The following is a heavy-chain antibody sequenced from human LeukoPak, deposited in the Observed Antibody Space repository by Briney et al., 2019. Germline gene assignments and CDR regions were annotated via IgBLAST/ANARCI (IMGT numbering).Heavy chain of an antibody. Sequence: PSETLSLTCAVYGGSFSNYYWSWIRQAPGKGLEWIGEINHSGSTNYNPSLKSRVTISVGTSKNQFSLNLRSVTAADTAVYYCARRIRVYYYMDVWGEGTTVTVS. J-gene: IGHJ6*03. CDR3: ARRIRVYYYMDV. CDR2: INHSGST. CDR1: GGSFSNYY. V-gene: IGHV4-34*01.